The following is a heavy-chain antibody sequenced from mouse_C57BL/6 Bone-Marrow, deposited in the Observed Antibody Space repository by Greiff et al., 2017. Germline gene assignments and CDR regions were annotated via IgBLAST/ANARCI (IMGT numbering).Heavy chain of an antibody. Sequence: QVQLQQSGPELVKPGASVKLSCKASGYTFTSYDINWVKQRPGRGLEWIGWIYPRDGSTKYNEKFKGKATLTVDTSSSTAYMELPSLTSEDSAVYYCARDYGSSYWYFDVWGTGTTVTVSS. CDR3: ARDYGSSYWYFDV. J-gene: IGHJ1*03. CDR2: IYPRDGST. V-gene: IGHV1-85*01. D-gene: IGHD1-1*01. CDR1: GYTFTSYD.